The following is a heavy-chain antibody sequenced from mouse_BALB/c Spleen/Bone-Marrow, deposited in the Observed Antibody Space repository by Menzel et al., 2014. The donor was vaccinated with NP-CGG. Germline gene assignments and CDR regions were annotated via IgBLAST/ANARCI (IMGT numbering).Heavy chain of an antibody. J-gene: IGHJ2*01. CDR2: IYPSDSYT. D-gene: IGHD1-1*01. CDR1: GYTFTSYW. CDR3: TRSYGSSYEYYFDY. Sequence: QVQLQQSGAGRVRPGASVKLSCKASGYTFTSYWINWVKQRPGQGLEWIGNIYPSDSYTNYNQKFKDKATLTVDKSSSTAYMQLSSPTSEDSAVYYCTRSYGSSYEYYFDYWGQGTTLTVSS. V-gene: IGHV1-69*02.